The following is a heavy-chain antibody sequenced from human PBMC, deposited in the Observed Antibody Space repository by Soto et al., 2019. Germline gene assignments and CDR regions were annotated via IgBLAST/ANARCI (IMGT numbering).Heavy chain of an antibody. V-gene: IGHV1-18*01. CDR1: GYTFTSYG. D-gene: IGHD3-22*01. CDR2: ISAYNGKT. J-gene: IGHJ4*02. CDR3: ARGSLPRNYYDSSGYYYSDY. Sequence: QVQLVQSGAEVKKPGATVKVSCKASGYTFTSYGISWVRQAPGQGIERKGWISAYNGKTNYAQKLQGRVTMNTHTSKSTDYMELRRLRSDDTAVYYCARGSLPRNYYDSSGYYYSDYWGQGTLVTVSS.